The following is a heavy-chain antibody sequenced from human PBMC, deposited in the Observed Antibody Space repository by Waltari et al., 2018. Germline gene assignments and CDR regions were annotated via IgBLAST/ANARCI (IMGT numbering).Heavy chain of an antibody. Sequence: QVQLQQWGAGLLKPSETLSLTCAVYGGSFSGYYWSWIRQPPGTGLEWIGEINHSGSTNYNPSLKSRVTISVDTSKNQFSLKLSSVTAADTAVYYCARARGIVVVPASTKRYYYMDVWGKGTTVTISS. J-gene: IGHJ6*03. V-gene: IGHV4-34*01. D-gene: IGHD2-2*01. CDR3: ARARGIVVVPASTKRYYYMDV. CDR2: INHSGST. CDR1: GGSFSGYY.